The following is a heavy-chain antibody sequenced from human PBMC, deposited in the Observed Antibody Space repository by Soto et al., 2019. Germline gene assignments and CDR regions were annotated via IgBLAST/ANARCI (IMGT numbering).Heavy chain of an antibody. V-gene: IGHV5-51*01. CDR3: ARHSTSSPKDY. CDR2: IYPGDSDT. Sequence: GESLKISCQGSGYSFTTYWIAWVRQMPGKGLEWVGIIYPGDSDTSYSPSFEGHVTISVDKSISTAFLQWNSLKASDNARYYCARHSTSSPKDYWGQGTLVTVSS. D-gene: IGHD6-13*01. J-gene: IGHJ4*01. CDR1: GYSFTTYW.